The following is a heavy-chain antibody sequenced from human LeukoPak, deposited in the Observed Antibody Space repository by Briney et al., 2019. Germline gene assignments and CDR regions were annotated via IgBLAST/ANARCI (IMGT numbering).Heavy chain of an antibody. CDR2: IYYSGST. CDR1: GGSISSYY. D-gene: IGHD3-22*01. J-gene: IGHJ3*02. CDR3: ARDPSNRSITMIPGAFDI. V-gene: IGHV4-59*01. Sequence: PSETLSLTCSVSGGSISSYYWSWIPQPPGKGLEWIGYIYYSGSTNYNPSLKSRVTISVDTSKNQFSLKLSSVTAADTAVYYCARDPSNRSITMIPGAFDIWGQGTMVTVSS.